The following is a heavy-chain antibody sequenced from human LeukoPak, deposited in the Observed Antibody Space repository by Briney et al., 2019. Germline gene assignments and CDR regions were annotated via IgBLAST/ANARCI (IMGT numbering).Heavy chain of an antibody. V-gene: IGHV3-9*01. D-gene: IGHD3-9*01. CDR3: AKSEYYDILTGYLSYYYGMDV. CDR1: GFTFSSYG. Sequence: GGSLRLSCAASGFTFSSYGMHWVRQAPGKGLEWVSGISWNSGSIGYADSVKGRFTISRDNAKNSLYLQMNSLRAEDTALYYCAKSEYYDILTGYLSYYYGMDVWGQGTTVTVSS. CDR2: ISWNSGSI. J-gene: IGHJ6*02.